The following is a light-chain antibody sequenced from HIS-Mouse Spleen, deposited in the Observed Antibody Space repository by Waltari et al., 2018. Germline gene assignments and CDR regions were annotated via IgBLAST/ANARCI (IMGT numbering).Light chain of an antibody. J-gene: IGKJ1*01. CDR2: AAS. Sequence: DSQLTQSPSFLSASVGDRVTIPCRASQGISSYLAWYQQKPGKAPKLLIYAASTLQSGVPSRFSGSGSGTEFTLTISSLQPEDFATYYGQQLNSYPPTFGQGTKVEIK. CDR3: QQLNSYPPT. CDR1: QGISSY. V-gene: IGKV1-9*01.